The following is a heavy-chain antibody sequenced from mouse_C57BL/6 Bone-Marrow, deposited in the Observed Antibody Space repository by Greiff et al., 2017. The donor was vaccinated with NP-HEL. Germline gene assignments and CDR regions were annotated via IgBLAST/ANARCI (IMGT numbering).Heavy chain of an antibody. CDR3: ARYSNYVGTWFAY. CDR1: GFSFTSYG. V-gene: IGHV2-2*01. J-gene: IGHJ3*01. Sequence: QVQLKESGPGLVQPSQSLSITCTVSGFSFTSYGVHWVRQSPGKGLEWLGVIWSDGSTDYNAAFISRLSISKDNSKSQVFFKMNSLQADDTAIYYCARYSNYVGTWFAYWGQGTLVTVSA. CDR2: IWSDGST. D-gene: IGHD2-5*01.